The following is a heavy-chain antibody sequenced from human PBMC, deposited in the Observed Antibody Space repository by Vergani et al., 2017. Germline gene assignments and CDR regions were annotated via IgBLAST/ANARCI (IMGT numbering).Heavy chain of an antibody. Sequence: EVLLVESGGGLVQPGESLRLSCTASGFTFSDFWMTWVRQVPGKGLEWVANIMPDGSATMYADSLRDRFSISRYNAKNTLYLQMNSLRVEDTGVYYCARARCIETCYMSNWLDSWGQGTLVTVSS. CDR2: IMPDGSAT. CDR1: GFTFSDFW. J-gene: IGHJ5*01. CDR3: ARARCIETCYMSNWLDS. D-gene: IGHD3-9*01. V-gene: IGHV3-7*01.